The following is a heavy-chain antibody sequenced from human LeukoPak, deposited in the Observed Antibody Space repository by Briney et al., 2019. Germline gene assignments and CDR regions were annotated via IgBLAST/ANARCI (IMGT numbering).Heavy chain of an antibody. V-gene: IGHV1-18*01. CDR3: ARYKDRYSSPSNFEY. CDR1: GYAFSNYG. Sequence: ASVTVSCKSSGYAFSNYGIMWVRQAAGQGLEWMGCISGFSGDTKYGPKFQGRVTLTADTSTGTAYMEVRSLRSDDTATYYCARYKDRYSSPSNFEYWGQGTQVIVSS. CDR2: ISGFSGDT. D-gene: IGHD6-6*01. J-gene: IGHJ4*02.